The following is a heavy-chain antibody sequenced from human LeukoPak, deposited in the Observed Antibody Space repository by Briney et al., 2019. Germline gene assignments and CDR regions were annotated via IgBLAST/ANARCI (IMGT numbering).Heavy chain of an antibody. Sequence: PSETLSLTCTVSGGSISGYYWSWIRQPPGKGLEWIGYIYYSGSTNYNPSLKSRVTISVDTSKNQFSLKLSSVTAADTAVYYCARHREYTAGWYILDSWGQGTLDTVSS. CDR1: GGSISGYY. CDR3: ARHREYTAGWYILDS. CDR2: IYYSGST. V-gene: IGHV4-59*08. J-gene: IGHJ4*02. D-gene: IGHD6-19*01.